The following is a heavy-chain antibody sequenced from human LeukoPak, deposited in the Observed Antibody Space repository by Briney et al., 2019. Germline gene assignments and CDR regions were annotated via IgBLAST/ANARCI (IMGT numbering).Heavy chain of an antibody. J-gene: IGHJ4*02. CDR3: ARVVSGWYYFDY. V-gene: IGHV3-30*14. Sequence: GGSLRLSCVASGFTFSSDAMHWVRQTPGKGLEWVAVISYDGNEKYQVDSVKGRFTISRDNSKNTLYLQMNSLRAEDTAVYYCARVVSGWYYFDYWGQGTLVTVSS. CDR1: GFTFSSDA. D-gene: IGHD6-19*01. CDR2: ISYDGNEK.